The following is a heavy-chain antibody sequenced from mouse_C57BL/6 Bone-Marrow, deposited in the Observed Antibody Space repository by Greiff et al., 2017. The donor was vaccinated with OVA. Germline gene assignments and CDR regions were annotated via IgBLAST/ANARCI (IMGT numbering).Heavy chain of an antibody. CDR3: TRGVYYGSSDWYFDV. J-gene: IGHJ1*03. Sequence: QVQLKESGAELVRPGASVTLSCKASGYTFTDYEMHWVKQTPVHGLEWIGAIDPETGGTAYNQKFKGKAILTADKSSSTAYMELRSLTSEDSAVYYCTRGVYYGSSDWYFDVWGTGTTVTVSS. V-gene: IGHV1-15*01. D-gene: IGHD1-1*01. CDR1: GYTFTDYE. CDR2: IDPETGGT.